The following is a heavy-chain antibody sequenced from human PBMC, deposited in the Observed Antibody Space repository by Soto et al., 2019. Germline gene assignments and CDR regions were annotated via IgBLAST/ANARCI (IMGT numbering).Heavy chain of an antibody. Sequence: GSLRLSCAASGFTFRSYSMNWVRQAPGKGLEWVSYISSSSSTIYYADSVKGRFTVSRDNAKNSLYLQMNSLRDEDTAVYYCARDPSIIVGATNNWFDPWGQGTLVTVSS. CDR2: ISSSSSTI. D-gene: IGHD1-26*01. V-gene: IGHV3-48*02. J-gene: IGHJ5*02. CDR3: ARDPSIIVGATNNWFDP. CDR1: GFTFRSYS.